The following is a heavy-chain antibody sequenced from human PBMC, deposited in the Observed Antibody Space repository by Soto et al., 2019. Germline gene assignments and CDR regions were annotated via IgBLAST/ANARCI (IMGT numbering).Heavy chain of an antibody. Sequence: QVQLVESGGGLVKPGGSLRLSCAASGFPFSDYFMSWVRQAPGKGLEWLSYITSSGHTIYYADSVKGRFTTSRDNAQKSLYLQMDSLRAEDTAVYYCACQRWDIVLVSAARGYFDYWGQGTLVTVSS. CDR2: ITSSGHTI. V-gene: IGHV3-11*01. CDR1: GFPFSDYF. CDR3: ACQRWDIVLVSAARGYFDY. J-gene: IGHJ4*02. D-gene: IGHD2-2*01.